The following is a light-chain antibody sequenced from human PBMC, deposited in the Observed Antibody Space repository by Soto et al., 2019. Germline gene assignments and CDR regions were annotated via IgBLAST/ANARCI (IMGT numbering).Light chain of an antibody. Sequence: EIVLTQSPATLSLSPVERATLSCRASQSVSSYLLWYQQKPGQTPRLLIYGASIRATGIPARFSGSGSGTEFTLTISSLQSEDFAVYYCQQYNNWPPWTFGQGTKVDIK. CDR3: QQYNNWPPWT. V-gene: IGKV3-15*01. CDR2: GAS. J-gene: IGKJ1*01. CDR1: QSVSSY.